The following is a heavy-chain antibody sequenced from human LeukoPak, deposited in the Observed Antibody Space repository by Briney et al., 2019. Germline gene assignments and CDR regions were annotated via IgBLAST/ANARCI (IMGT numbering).Heavy chain of an antibody. CDR3: ARGKYYYDSSGYYNNYFDY. J-gene: IGHJ4*02. D-gene: IGHD3-22*01. CDR2: INHSGST. CDR1: GGSFSGDY. Sequence: PSETLSITCAVYGGSFSGDYWSCIRQPPGKGLEWIGKINHSGSTNYNPSLKSRVTISVDTSKNQFSLKLSSVTAADTAVYYCARGKYYYDSSGYYNNYFDYWGQGTLVTVSS. V-gene: IGHV4-34*01.